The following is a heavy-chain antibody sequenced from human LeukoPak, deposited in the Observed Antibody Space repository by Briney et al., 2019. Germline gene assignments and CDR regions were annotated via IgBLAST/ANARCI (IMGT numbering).Heavy chain of an antibody. CDR1: GYRFTNYW. J-gene: IGHJ5*02. Sequence: GESLKISCATSGYRFTNYWIGWVRQMPGKGLEFMGIINPGDSDTRYSPSFQGQVTISADKSFSTAYLQLNSLKASDTAMYYCARHATTGFIVNRFDPWGQETLVTVFS. D-gene: IGHD1-26*01. V-gene: IGHV5-51*01. CDR2: INPGDSDT. CDR3: ARHATTGFIVNRFDP.